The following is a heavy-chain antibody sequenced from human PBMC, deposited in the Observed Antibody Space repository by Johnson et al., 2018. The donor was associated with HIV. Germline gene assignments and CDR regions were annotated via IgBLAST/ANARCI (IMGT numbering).Heavy chain of an antibody. J-gene: IGHJ3*02. D-gene: IGHD6-6*01. CDR1: GFTFSSYA. Sequence: EVQLVESGGGVVQPGRSLRLSCAASGFTFSSYAMHWVRQAPGKGLVWVSRINSDGSSTSYADSVKGRFTISRDNAKNSLYLQMNSLRAEDTALYYCARDQYSTSDDDAFDIWGQGTMVTVSS. V-gene: IGHV3-74*01. CDR2: INSDGSST. CDR3: ARDQYSTSDDDAFDI.